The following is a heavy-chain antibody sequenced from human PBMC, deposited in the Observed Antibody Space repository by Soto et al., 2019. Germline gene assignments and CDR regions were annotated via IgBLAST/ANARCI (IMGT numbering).Heavy chain of an antibody. CDR3: ARHYDYIWRSYRAYFDY. D-gene: IGHD3-16*02. V-gene: IGHV3-48*01. CDR2: ISSSSSTI. Sequence: EVQLVESGGGLVQPGGSLRLSCAASGFTFSSYSMNWVRQAPGKGLEWVSYISSSSSTIYYADSVKGRFTISRDNAKNSLYLQMNSLRAADTAVYYCARHYDYIWRSYRAYFDYWGQGPLVNASS. CDR1: GFTFSSYS. J-gene: IGHJ4*02.